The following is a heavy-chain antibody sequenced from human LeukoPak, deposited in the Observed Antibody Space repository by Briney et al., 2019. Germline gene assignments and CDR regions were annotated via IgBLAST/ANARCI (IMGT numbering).Heavy chain of an antibody. V-gene: IGHV3-48*01. D-gene: IGHD4-17*01. Sequence: PGGSLRLSCAASGFTFSSYSMNWVRQAPGKGLEWVSYISSSSSTIYYADSVKGRFTISRDNAKNSLYLQMNSLRAEDTAVYYCAREIPEDYGDYDAGEIGAFDIWGQGTMVTVSS. CDR2: ISSSSSTI. CDR3: AREIPEDYGDYDAGEIGAFDI. CDR1: GFTFSSYS. J-gene: IGHJ3*02.